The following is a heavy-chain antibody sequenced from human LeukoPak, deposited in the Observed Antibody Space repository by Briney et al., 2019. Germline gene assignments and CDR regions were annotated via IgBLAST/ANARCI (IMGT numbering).Heavy chain of an antibody. J-gene: IGHJ4*02. D-gene: IGHD1-26*01. CDR2: IYPRDGST. Sequence: VASVKVSCKASGYTFTSNYIHWVRQAPGQGLEWMGMIYPRDGSTSYAQKFQGRVTITADESTSTAYMELSSLRSEDTAVYYCATQVGATMAYWGQGTLVTVSS. CDR3: ATQVGATMAY. CDR1: GYTFTSNY. V-gene: IGHV1-46*01.